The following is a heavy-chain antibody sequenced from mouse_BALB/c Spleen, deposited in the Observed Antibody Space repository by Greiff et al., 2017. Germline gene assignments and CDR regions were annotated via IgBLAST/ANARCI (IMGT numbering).Heavy chain of an antibody. CDR3: ARGWDDGYCLFDY. V-gene: IGHV3-2*02. D-gene: IGHD2-3*01. Sequence: VQLKESGPGLVKPSQSLSLTCTVTGYSITSDYAWNWIRQFPGNKLEWMGYISYSGSTSYNPSLKSRISITRDTSKNQFFLQLNSVTTEDTATYYCARGWDDGYCLFDYWGQGTTLTVSS. CDR1: GYSITSDYA. J-gene: IGHJ2*01. CDR2: ISYSGST.